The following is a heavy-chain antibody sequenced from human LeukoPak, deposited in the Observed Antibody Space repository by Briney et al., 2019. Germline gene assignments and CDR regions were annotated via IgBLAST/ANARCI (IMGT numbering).Heavy chain of an antibody. CDR1: GGSISSGGYS. J-gene: IGHJ4*02. Sequence: SQTLSLTCAVSGGSISSGGYSWSWIRQPPGKGLEWIGYIYHSGSTYYNPSLKSRVTISVDRSKNQFSLKLSSVTAADTAVYYCARVSSLYGSGSYSPSFDYWGQGTLVTVPS. CDR2: IYHSGST. CDR3: ARVSSLYGSGSYSPSFDY. V-gene: IGHV4-30-2*01. D-gene: IGHD3-10*01.